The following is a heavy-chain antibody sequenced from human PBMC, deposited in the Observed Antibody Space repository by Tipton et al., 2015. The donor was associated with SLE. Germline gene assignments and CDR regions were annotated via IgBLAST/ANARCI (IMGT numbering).Heavy chain of an antibody. D-gene: IGHD3-10*01. CDR1: AGSISGYY. J-gene: IGHJ4*02. CDR2: INLSGNT. Sequence: TLSLTCAVYAGSISGYYWSWIRQPPGKGLEWIGEINLSGNTNYNPSLKSRVTISVDRSKNQFSLKLISVTAADTAVYFCARGSYYDGSVYYYPGAFDYWGQGTLVTVSS. CDR3: ARGSYYDGSVYYYPGAFDY. V-gene: IGHV4-34*01.